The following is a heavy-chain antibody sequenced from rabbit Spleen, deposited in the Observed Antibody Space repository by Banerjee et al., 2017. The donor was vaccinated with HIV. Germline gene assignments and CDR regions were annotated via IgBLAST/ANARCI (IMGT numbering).Heavy chain of an antibody. J-gene: IGHJ6*01. CDR3: ERERGGDSSEYMAMDL. D-gene: IGHD4-1*01. Sequence: QSLEESGGGLVKPGGSLTLTCTASGVSFSGNSYMCWVRQAPGKGLEWIACIGAGSSGSTYYASWAKGRFTISKTSSTTVTLQMTSLTAADTATYFCERERGGDSSEYMAMDLWGQGTLVTVS. V-gene: IGHV1S40*01. CDR2: IGAGSSGST. CDR1: GVSFSGNSY.